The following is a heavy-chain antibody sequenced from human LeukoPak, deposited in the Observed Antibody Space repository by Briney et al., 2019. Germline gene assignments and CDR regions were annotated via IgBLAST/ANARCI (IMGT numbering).Heavy chain of an antibody. CDR2: MYSGGTT. D-gene: IGHD5-24*01. V-gene: IGHV3-66*01. J-gene: IGHJ4*02. CDR1: GFTVSSSY. CDR3: ARDRRDGYCLGH. Sequence: GGSLRLSCTGSGFTVSSSYMSWVRQTPEKGLEWVSVMYSGGTTYYADSVKGRFTISRDSSKNTVNLQMNRLRAEDTAVYYCARDRRDGYCLGHWGQGTLVTVSS.